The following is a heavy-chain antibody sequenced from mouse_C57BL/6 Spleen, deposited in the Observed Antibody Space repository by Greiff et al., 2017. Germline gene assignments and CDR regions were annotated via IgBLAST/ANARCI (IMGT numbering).Heavy chain of an antibody. V-gene: IGHV1-52*01. Sequence: QVQLKQSGAELVRPGSSVKLSCKASGYTFTSYWMHWVKQRPIQGLEWIGNIDPSDSETHYNQKFKDKATLTVDKSSSTAYMQLSSLTSEDSAVYYCARAGKGDWFAYWGQGTLVTVSA. J-gene: IGHJ3*01. CDR3: ARAGKGDWFAY. CDR2: IDPSDSET. CDR1: GYTFTSYW.